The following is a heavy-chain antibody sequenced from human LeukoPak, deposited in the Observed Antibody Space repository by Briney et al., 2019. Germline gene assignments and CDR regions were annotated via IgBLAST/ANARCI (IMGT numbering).Heavy chain of an antibody. CDR2: IYYSGST. J-gene: IGHJ6*02. V-gene: IGHV4-59*06. Sequence: PSETLSLTCTVSGGSISNYYWSWIRQHPGKGLEWIGYIYYSGSTYYNPSLKSRVTISVDTSKNQFSLKLSSVTAADTAVYYCARERVVVVPAAILYYGMDVWGQGTTVTVSS. CDR1: GGSISNYY. CDR3: ARERVVVVPAAILYYGMDV. D-gene: IGHD2-2*01.